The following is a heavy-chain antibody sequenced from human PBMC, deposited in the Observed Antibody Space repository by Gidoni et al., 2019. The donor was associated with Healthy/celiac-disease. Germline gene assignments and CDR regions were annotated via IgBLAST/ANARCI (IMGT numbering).Heavy chain of an antibody. CDR3: VKDFQDYLDFLFDY. Sequence: EVQLVESGGGLVQPGGSLRLSCSAAGCTFSSYAMHWVRQAPGKGLEYVSAISSNGGSTYYADSVKGRFTISRDNSKNTLYLQMSSLRAEDTAVYYCVKDFQDYLDFLFDYWGQGTLVTVSS. J-gene: IGHJ4*02. D-gene: IGHD4-17*01. CDR1: GCTFSSYA. V-gene: IGHV3-64D*06. CDR2: ISSNGGST.